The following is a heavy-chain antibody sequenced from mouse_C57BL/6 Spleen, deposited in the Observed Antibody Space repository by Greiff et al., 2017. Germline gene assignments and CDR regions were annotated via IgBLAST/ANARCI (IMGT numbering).Heavy chain of an antibody. Sequence: EVNVVESGGGLVKPGGSLKLSCAASGFTFSDYGMHWVRQAPEKGLEWVAYISSGSSTIYYADTVKGRFTISRDNAKNTLFLQMTSLRSEDTAMYYCARPAPEDYAMDYWGQGTSVTVSS. CDR3: ARPAPEDYAMDY. V-gene: IGHV5-17*01. D-gene: IGHD3-1*01. CDR2: ISSGSSTI. CDR1: GFTFSDYG. J-gene: IGHJ4*01.